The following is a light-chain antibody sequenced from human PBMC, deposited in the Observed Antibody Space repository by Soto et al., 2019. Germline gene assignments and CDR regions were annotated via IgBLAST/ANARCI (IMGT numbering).Light chain of an antibody. V-gene: IGLV2-14*03. CDR1: GADVGSSKY. Sequence: QSALTQPASVSGSPGQSITIPCTGTGADVGSSKYVSWYQHHPGTAPKLIIYDVSNRPSGVSYRFFGSKSGNTASLTISGLQAEDEADYYCVSYTTSNTMIFGGGTKLTVL. CDR2: DVS. CDR3: VSYTTSNTMI. J-gene: IGLJ2*01.